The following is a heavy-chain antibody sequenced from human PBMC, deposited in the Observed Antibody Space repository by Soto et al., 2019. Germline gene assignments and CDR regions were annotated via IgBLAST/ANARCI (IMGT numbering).Heavy chain of an antibody. CDR2: IRGFSPYT. V-gene: IGHV3-21*01. CDR3: ARDRGYDAHDYYYNAMDV. CDR1: GFTFRTYT. J-gene: IGHJ6*02. Sequence: VQLVESGGGLVKPGGSLRLSCVASGFTFRTYTMNWVRQAPGKGLEWVSGIRGFSPYTFYSESVKGRFTIFRDNAKNSLYLQMNSLRAEDTAVYYCARDRGYDAHDYYYNAMDVWGQGTTVTVSS. D-gene: IGHD2-15*01.